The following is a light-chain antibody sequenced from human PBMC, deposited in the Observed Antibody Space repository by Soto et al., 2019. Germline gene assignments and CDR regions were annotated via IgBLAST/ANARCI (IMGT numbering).Light chain of an antibody. V-gene: IGLV2-8*01. CDR2: EVT. CDR3: SSFASSNTWV. Sequence: QSVLTQPPSASGSPGQSVTISCTGTSSDVGAYNYVSWYQQHAGKAPKLVIYEVTKRPSGVPDRFSGSKSANTASLTVSGLQAEDEADYYCSSFASSNTWVFRGGTKVTVL. J-gene: IGLJ3*02. CDR1: SSDVGAYNY.